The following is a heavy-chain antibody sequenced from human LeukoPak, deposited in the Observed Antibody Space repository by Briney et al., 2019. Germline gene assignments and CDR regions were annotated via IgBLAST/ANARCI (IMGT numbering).Heavy chain of an antibody. V-gene: IGHV3-23*01. Sequence: HAGGSLRLSCAASGLTFSSYAMSWVRQAPGKGLEWVSAISGSGGSTYYADSVKGRFTISRDNSKNTLYLQMNSLRAEDTAVYYCAKSSGLLPYYFDYWGQGTLVTVSS. CDR1: GLTFSSYA. J-gene: IGHJ4*02. CDR2: ISGSGGST. CDR3: AKSSGLLPYYFDY. D-gene: IGHD2-15*01.